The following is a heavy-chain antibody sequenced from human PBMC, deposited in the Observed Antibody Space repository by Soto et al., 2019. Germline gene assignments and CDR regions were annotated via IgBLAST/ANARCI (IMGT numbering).Heavy chain of an antibody. CDR1: GGSISSSSYY. Sequence: QLQLQESGPGLVKPSDTLSLTCTVSGGSISSSSYYWGWIRQPPGKGLEWIGSIYYSGSTYYNPSLKSRVTIPVVTSKNQCSLKLSSGAAADTAVYYCAGLLGYGDYWGQGTLVIVSS. J-gene: IGHJ4*02. CDR3: AGLLGYGDY. D-gene: IGHD5-12*01. V-gene: IGHV4-39*01. CDR2: IYYSGST.